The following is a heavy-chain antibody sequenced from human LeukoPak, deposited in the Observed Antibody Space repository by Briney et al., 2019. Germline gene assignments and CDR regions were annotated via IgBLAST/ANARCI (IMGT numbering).Heavy chain of an antibody. CDR1: GYSFSRHY. CDR3: ARHVTVGPTHFDY. Sequence: PGESLKISCKGSGYSFSRHYSAWVRQMPGKGLEWMGIIYPGDSATKYSPSFQGQVTISADKSINTAYLQWTSLKASDTALYYCARHVTVGPTHFDYWGPGTLVTVSS. J-gene: IGHJ4*02. V-gene: IGHV5-51*01. CDR2: IYPGDSAT. D-gene: IGHD1-26*01.